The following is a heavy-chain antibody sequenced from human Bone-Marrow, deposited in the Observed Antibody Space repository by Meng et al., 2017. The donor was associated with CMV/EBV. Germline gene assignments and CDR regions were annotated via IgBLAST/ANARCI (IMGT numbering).Heavy chain of an antibody. V-gene: IGHV1-69*10. D-gene: IGHD1-26*01. CDR3: AREGDLVGANSE. CDR1: GGTFSSYA. CDR2: IIPILGIA. Sequence: SVKVSCKASGGTFSSYAISWVRQAPGQGLEWMGGIIPILGIANYAQKFQGRVTITADKSTSTAYMELSSLRSDDTAVYYCAREGDLVGANSEWGQGTLVTVSS. J-gene: IGHJ4*02.